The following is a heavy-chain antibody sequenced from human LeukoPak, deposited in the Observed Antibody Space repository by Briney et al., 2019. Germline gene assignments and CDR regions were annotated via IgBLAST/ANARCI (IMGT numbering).Heavy chain of an antibody. J-gene: IGHJ5*02. V-gene: IGHV4-38-2*02. D-gene: IGHD3-3*01. CDR2: IHHSGRT. CDR3: ARDHLANLASRLFDP. Sequence: SETLSLTCTVSGYSLSSDYYWGWIRPPPGKGLEWIGSIHHSGRTYYNPSLKSRVTISVDTSKNQFSLKLSSVTAADTAVYYCARDHLANLASRLFDPWGQGTLVTVSS. CDR1: GYSLSSDYY.